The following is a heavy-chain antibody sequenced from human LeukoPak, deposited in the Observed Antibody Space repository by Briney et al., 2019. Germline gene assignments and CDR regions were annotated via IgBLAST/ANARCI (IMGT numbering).Heavy chain of an antibody. D-gene: IGHD5-12*01. J-gene: IGHJ3*02. Sequence: PGRSLRLSCAASGFTFSSYAMHWVRQAPAKGLEGLAVISYDGSNKYYADSVKGRFTISRDNSKNTLYLQMNSLRAEDTAVYYCAREGRWPRAFDIWGQGTMVTVSS. V-gene: IGHV3-30-3*01. CDR2: ISYDGSNK. CDR1: GFTFSSYA. CDR3: AREGRWPRAFDI.